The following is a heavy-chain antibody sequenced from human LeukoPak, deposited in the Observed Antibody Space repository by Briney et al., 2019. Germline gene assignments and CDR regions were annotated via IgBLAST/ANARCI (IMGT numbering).Heavy chain of an antibody. Sequence: GASVKVSCKASGYTFTGYYMHWVRQAPGQGLEWMGWINPNSGGTNYAQKFQGRVTMTRDTSISTAYMELSRLRSDDTAVYYCARGPLFYDFWRGSDAFDILGQGTMVTVSS. CDR1: GYTFTGYY. J-gene: IGHJ3*02. CDR2: INPNSGGT. D-gene: IGHD3-3*01. V-gene: IGHV1-2*02. CDR3: ARGPLFYDFWRGSDAFDI.